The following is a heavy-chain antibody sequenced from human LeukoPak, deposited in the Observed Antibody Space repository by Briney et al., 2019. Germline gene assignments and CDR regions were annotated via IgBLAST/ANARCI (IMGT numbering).Heavy chain of an antibody. V-gene: IGHV4-59*12. CDR3: ARGGTTYGEQDPAFDI. Sequence: PSETLSLTCTVSGGSISSYYWSWIRQPPGKGLEWIGYIYYSGSTYYNPSLKSRVTISVDTSKNQFSLKLSSVTAADTAVYYCARGGTTYGEQDPAFDIWGQGTMVTVSS. D-gene: IGHD1/OR15-1a*01. J-gene: IGHJ3*02. CDR1: GGSISSYY. CDR2: IYYSGST.